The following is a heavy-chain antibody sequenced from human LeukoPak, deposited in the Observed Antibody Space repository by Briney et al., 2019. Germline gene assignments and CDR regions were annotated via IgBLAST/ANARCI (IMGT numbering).Heavy chain of an antibody. J-gene: IGHJ4*02. CDR3: ESISSSWFQY. D-gene: IGHD6-13*01. CDR2: ISDYNGNT. Sequence: AAVKVSCKASGNTSTTHGVSWGRQAPGQGLEWMGWISDYNGNTNYAKKVQGRLTLTTDTSTSTAYMELRGMRSEEKAVDVWESISSSWFQYWAQGTLVTFSP. V-gene: IGHV1-18*01. CDR1: GNTSTTHG.